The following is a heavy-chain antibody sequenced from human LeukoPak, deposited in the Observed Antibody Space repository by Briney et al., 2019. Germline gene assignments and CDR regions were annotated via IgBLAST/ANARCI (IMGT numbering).Heavy chain of an antibody. CDR3: AKGGDRDYYESGGYYY. J-gene: IGHJ4*02. V-gene: IGHV4-59*08. Sequence: SETLSLTCTVSGGSLSSYYWSWIRQPPGKGLEWIGYIYYTGSTNYNPSLKSRLTISLDTSKNQFSLSLSSVTAADTAVYYCAKGGDRDYYESGGYYYWGQGTVVTVSS. D-gene: IGHD3-22*01. CDR1: GGSLSSYY. CDR2: IYYTGST.